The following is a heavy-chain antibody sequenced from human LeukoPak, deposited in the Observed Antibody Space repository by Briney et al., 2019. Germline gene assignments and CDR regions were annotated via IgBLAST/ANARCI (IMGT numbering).Heavy chain of an antibody. CDR3: ARDVSLDF. V-gene: IGHV3-21*06. CDR1: GFTFSSYA. CDR2: ISTDNSYR. J-gene: IGHJ4*02. Sequence: GGSLRLSCAASGFTFSSYAMSWIRQAPGKGLEWVSSISTDNSYRHYADSVKGRFTISRDNPKNSLYLQMNTLRAEDTAVYYCARDVSLDFWGQGTLVTVSS.